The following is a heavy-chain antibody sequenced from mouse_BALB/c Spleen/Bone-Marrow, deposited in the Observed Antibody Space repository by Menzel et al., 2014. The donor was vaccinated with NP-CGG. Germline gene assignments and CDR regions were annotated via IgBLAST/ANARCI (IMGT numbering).Heavy chain of an antibody. J-gene: IGHJ4*01. D-gene: IGHD2-12*01. V-gene: IGHV5-17*02. CDR2: ISSGSSTI. CDR1: GFTFSSFG. CDR3: ARSRAIRRAKDY. Sequence: EVKLMESGGGLVQPGGSRKLSCAASGFTFSSFGMHWVRQAPEKGLEWVAYISSGSSTIYYADTVKGRFTISRDNPKNNLFLEMTRLRSEDTAMYYCARSRAIRRAKDYGGQGTSVTVSS.